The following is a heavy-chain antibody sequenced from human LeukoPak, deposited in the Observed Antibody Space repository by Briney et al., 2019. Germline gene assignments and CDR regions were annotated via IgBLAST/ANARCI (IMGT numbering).Heavy chain of an antibody. D-gene: IGHD4-17*01. Sequence: GGSLRLSCAVSGFSVSSNYMSWVRQAPGKGLEWVSVIYSGGSTYYADSVKGRFTISRDNSKNTLYLQMNSLRAEDTAVYYCARAGNYGDYAYYFDYWGQGTLVTVSS. J-gene: IGHJ4*02. V-gene: IGHV3-53*01. CDR2: IYSGGST. CDR1: GFSVSSNY. CDR3: ARAGNYGDYAYYFDY.